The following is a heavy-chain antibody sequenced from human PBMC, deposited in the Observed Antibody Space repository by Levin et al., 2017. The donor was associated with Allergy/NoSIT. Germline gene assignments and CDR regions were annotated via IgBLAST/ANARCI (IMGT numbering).Heavy chain of an antibody. V-gene: IGHV4-34*01. D-gene: IGHD6-6*01. J-gene: IGHJ4*02. Sequence: SETLSLTCAVYGGSFSGYYWSWIRQPPGKGLEWIGEINHSGSTNYNPSLKSRVTISVDTSKNQFSLKLSSVTAADTAVYYCARVEIAARPHYFDYWGQGTLVTVSS. CDR1: GGSFSGYY. CDR3: ARVEIAARPHYFDY. CDR2: INHSGST.